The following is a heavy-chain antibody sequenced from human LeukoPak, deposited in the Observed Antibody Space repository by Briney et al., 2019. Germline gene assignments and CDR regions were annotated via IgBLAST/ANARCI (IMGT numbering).Heavy chain of an antibody. CDR2: INHSGST. J-gene: IGHJ4*02. D-gene: IGHD3-10*01. Sequence: PSETLSLTCAVYGGSFSGYYWSWIRQPPGKGLEWIGEINHSGSTNYNPSLKSRVTTSVDTSKNQFSLKLSSVTAADTAVYYCARGGYGSGCFDYWGQGTLVTVSS. CDR3: ARGGYGSGCFDY. V-gene: IGHV4-34*01. CDR1: GGSFSGYY.